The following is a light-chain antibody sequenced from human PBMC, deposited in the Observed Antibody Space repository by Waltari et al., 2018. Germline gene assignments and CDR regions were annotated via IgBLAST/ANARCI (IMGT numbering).Light chain of an antibody. CDR1: QTVRTTY. CDR2: GAS. Sequence: IVLTQSPVTLSLSPGQRATLSCRASQTVRTTYLAWYQQKPGQAPTLLIYGASSRATGIPDRFSGSGSGTDFSLTISSLEPEDFAVYYCQQYDISPLTFGGGTKVEIK. J-gene: IGKJ4*01. CDR3: QQYDISPLT. V-gene: IGKV3-20*01.